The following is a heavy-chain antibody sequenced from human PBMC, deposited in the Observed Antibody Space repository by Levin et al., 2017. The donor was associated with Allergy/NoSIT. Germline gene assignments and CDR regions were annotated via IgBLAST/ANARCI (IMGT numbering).Heavy chain of an antibody. D-gene: IGHD3-10*01. Sequence: SETLSLTCAVSGGSISSGGYSWSWIRQPPGKGLEWIGYIYHSGSTYYNPSLKSRVTISVDRSKNQFSLKLSSVTAADTAVYYCARIMREWFGDPNWFDPWGQGTLVTVSS. J-gene: IGHJ5*02. CDR3: ARIMREWFGDPNWFDP. CDR2: IYHSGST. V-gene: IGHV4-30-2*01. CDR1: GGSISSGGYS.